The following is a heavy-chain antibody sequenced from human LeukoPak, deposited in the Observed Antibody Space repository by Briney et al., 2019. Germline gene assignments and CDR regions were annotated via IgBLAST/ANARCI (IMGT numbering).Heavy chain of an antibody. Sequence: ASVRLSCKTSGYTFNIFAITWVRQAPGQGLEWMGWINPHSGNTNSAQKVKGRVTLTTDTSTRTGYMELRSLRSDDTDMYYCATGEAFTGSFDFWGQGTVVAVSS. CDR1: GYTFNIFA. CDR2: INPHSGNT. J-gene: IGHJ4*02. CDR3: ATGEAFTGSFDF. V-gene: IGHV1-18*01. D-gene: IGHD3-10*01.